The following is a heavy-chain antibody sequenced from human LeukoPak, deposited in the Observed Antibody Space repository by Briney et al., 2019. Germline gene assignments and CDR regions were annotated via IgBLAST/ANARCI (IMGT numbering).Heavy chain of an antibody. CDR2: INHSGST. CDR1: GGSFSGYY. V-gene: IGHV4-34*01. CDR3: ARGVRITMVRGVPFNYGTDV. Sequence: SETLSLTCAVYGGSFSGYYWSWIRQPPGKGLEWIGEINHSGSTNYNPSLKSRVTISVDTSKNQFSLKLSSVTAADTAVYYCARGVRITMVRGVPFNYGTDVWGKGTTVTVSS. J-gene: IGHJ6*04. D-gene: IGHD3-10*01.